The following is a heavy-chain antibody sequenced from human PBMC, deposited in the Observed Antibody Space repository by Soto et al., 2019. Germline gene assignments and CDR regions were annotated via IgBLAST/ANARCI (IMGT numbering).Heavy chain of an antibody. CDR2: ISYDGSNK. CDR3: ARPYYDFWSGHRAGPHYYYYGMDV. J-gene: IGHJ6*02. V-gene: IGHV3-30-3*01. CDR1: GFPFSSYP. D-gene: IGHD3-3*01. Sequence: PGGSLRLSCAASGFPFSSYPMHWVGQAPGKGLEWVTVISYDGSNKYYADSVKGRFTISRDNSKNTLYLQMNSLRAEDTAVYYCARPYYDFWSGHRAGPHYYYYGMDVWGQGTTVTVSS.